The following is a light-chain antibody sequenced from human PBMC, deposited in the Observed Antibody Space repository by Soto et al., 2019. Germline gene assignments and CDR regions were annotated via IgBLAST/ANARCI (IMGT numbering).Light chain of an antibody. CDR1: QGISNY. Sequence: DIHMTQSPSSRSASVGDRVTITCRARQGISNYLAWYQQKPGKVPKLLIYAASSLQSGVPSRFSGSGSGTDFTLTISSLQHEDFANYYCQQSYSTHPITFGQGTRLEIK. J-gene: IGKJ5*01. V-gene: IGKV1-39*01. CDR3: QQSYSTHPIT. CDR2: AAS.